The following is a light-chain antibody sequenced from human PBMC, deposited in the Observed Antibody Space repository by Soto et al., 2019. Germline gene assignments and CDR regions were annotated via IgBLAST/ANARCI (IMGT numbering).Light chain of an antibody. CDR3: LQYNSYSRGT. J-gene: IGKJ1*01. V-gene: IGKV1-5*03. Sequence: DIQMTQSPSTLSASVGDRVTITCRASQSINHWLAWYQQQPGKVPRLLIYTASTLESGVPSRFSGSGSGTEFTLTISSLQPDDFATYYCLQYNSYSRGTFGQGTKVEIK. CDR2: TAS. CDR1: QSINHW.